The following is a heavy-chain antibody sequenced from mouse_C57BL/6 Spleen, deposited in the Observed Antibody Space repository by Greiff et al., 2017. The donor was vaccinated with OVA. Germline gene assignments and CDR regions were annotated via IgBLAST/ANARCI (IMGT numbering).Heavy chain of an antibody. CDR2: ISNGGGST. V-gene: IGHV5-12*01. D-gene: IGHD2-4*01. J-gene: IGHJ3*01. CDR3: ARGDYEYDGAWFAY. CDR1: GFTFSDYY. Sequence: EVQGVESGGGLVQPGGSLKLSCAASGFTFSDYYMYWVRQTPEKRLEWVAYISNGGGSTYYPDTVKGRFTISRDNAKNTLYLQMSRLKSEDTAMYYGARGDYEYDGAWFAYWGQGTLVTVSA.